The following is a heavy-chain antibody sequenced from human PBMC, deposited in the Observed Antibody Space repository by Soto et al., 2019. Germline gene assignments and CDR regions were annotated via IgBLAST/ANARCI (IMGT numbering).Heavy chain of an antibody. Sequence: QVQLVQSGAEVKKPGASVKVSCKASGYTFTDYYMHWVRQAPGQRLEWMGWSNPNSGTTNYAQKFQGWDTMTRDTSITTVYMEVSRLRADDTAVYYCARVPRGVCYGMDVWGQGTTVTVSS. V-gene: IGHV1-2*04. CDR1: GYTFTDYY. D-gene: IGHD3-10*01. J-gene: IGHJ6*02. CDR2: SNPNSGTT. CDR3: ARVPRGVCYGMDV.